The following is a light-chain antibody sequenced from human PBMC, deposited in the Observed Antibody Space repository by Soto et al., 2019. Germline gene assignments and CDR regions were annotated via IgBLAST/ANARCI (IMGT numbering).Light chain of an antibody. Sequence: EIVMTQSPATLSVSPGERATLSYRASQSVSSNLAWYQQKPGQAPRLLIYGASTRATGIPARFSGSVSGTEFTLTISSLQSEDFAVYYCQQYNNWPPTFGQGTKVEIK. V-gene: IGKV3-15*01. CDR1: QSVSSN. CDR2: GAS. J-gene: IGKJ1*01. CDR3: QQYNNWPPT.